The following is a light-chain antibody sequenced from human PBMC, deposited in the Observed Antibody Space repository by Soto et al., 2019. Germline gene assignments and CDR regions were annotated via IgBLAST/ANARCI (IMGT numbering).Light chain of an antibody. J-gene: IGKJ5*01. CDR2: RAS. CDR3: QQYGSSST. CDR1: QSVSSY. V-gene: IGKV3-20*01. Sequence: EFVLTQSPATLSLSTGERDTLSCRASQSVSSYLAWYQQKPGQAPRLLIFRASSRAKGVPARFSASGSGTDFTLTISRLEPEDFAVYYCQQYGSSSTFGQGTRLEIK.